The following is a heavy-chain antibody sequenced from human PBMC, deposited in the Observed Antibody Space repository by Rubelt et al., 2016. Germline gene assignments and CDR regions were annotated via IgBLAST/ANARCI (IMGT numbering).Heavy chain of an antibody. CDR2: INHSGST. J-gene: IGHJ4*02. D-gene: IGHD3-22*01. Sequence: QVQLQQWGAGLLKPSETLSLTCAVYGGSFSGYSWSWIRQPPGKGLEWIGEINHSGSTNYKPALKSRGTISVDTAKNQFSLKLSSVTAADTAVYYCARGKEGLGVTMMDYWGQGTLVTVSS. V-gene: IGHV4-34*01. CDR3: ARGKEGLGVTMMDY. CDR1: GGSFSGYS.